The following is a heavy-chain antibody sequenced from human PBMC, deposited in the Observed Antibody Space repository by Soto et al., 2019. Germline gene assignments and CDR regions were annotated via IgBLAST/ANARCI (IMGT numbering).Heavy chain of an antibody. D-gene: IGHD1-26*01. J-gene: IGHJ4*02. V-gene: IGHV4-31*03. CDR1: GGSISSGGYY. Sequence: QVQLQESGPGLVKPSQTLSLTCTVSGGSISSGGYYWSWIRQHPGKGLEWIGYIYYSGSTYYNPSLKSRVKISVDTSKNKFSMKLSSVTDADTAVYYCAREGGIVGATAADYWGQGTMVNVSS. CDR3: AREGGIVGATAADY. CDR2: IYYSGST.